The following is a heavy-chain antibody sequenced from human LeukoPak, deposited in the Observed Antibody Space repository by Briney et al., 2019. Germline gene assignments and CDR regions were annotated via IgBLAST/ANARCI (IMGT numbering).Heavy chain of an antibody. Sequence: PGGSLRLSCAASGFTFRDTGMHWVRQAPGKGLEWVAIIWYDGSEQYYADSVKGRFTISRDNSKNTVFRQLSSLRADDSAMYYCAKDWGTSGDRSSYGFLDHWGQGTLVTVSS. V-gene: IGHV3-33*06. J-gene: IGHJ4*02. CDR2: IWYDGSEQ. CDR3: AKDWGTSGDRSSYGFLDH. CDR1: GFTFRDTG. D-gene: IGHD2-2*01.